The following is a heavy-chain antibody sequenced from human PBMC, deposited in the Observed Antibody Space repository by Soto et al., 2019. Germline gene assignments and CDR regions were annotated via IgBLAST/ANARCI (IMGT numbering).Heavy chain of an antibody. Sequence: ASVKVSCKASGYTSTSYGISWVRQAPGQGLEWMGWISAYNGNTNYAQKLQGRVTMTTDTSTSTAYMELRSLRSDDTAVYYCARDFAIAVAGTSDYWGQGTLVTVSS. CDR3: ARDFAIAVAGTSDY. V-gene: IGHV1-18*01. CDR1: GYTSTSYG. J-gene: IGHJ4*02. D-gene: IGHD6-19*01. CDR2: ISAYNGNT.